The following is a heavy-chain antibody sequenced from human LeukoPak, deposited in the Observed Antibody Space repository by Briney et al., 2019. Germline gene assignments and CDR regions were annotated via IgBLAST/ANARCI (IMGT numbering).Heavy chain of an antibody. CDR2: INPNSGGT. D-gene: IGHD3-16*01. CDR1: GYTFTGYY. Sequence: GASVKVSCKASGYTFTGYYMHWVRQAPGQGLEWMGWINPNSGGTNYAQKFQGRVTMTRDTSISTAYMELSSLRSEDTAVYYCATSPWPTFGGVPPRWGQGTLVTVSS. J-gene: IGHJ4*02. V-gene: IGHV1-2*02. CDR3: ATSPWPTFGGVPPR.